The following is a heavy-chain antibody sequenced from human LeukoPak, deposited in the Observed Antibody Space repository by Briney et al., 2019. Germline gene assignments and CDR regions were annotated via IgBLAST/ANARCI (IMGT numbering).Heavy chain of an antibody. D-gene: IGHD7-27*01. Sequence: GGSLRLSCAASGFTFSSYGMHWVRQAPGKGLEWVAFIRYDGSNKYYADSVRGRFTISRDNPKNTVLIQMNSLRAEDAAVYYCARENWGAFDSWGQGTLVTVSS. V-gene: IGHV3-30*02. J-gene: IGHJ4*02. CDR3: ARENWGAFDS. CDR2: IRYDGSNK. CDR1: GFTFSSYG.